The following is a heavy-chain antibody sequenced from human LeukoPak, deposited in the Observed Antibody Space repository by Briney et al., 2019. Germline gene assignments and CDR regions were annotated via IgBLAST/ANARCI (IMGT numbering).Heavy chain of an antibody. V-gene: IGHV4-4*02. CDR1: GGSISSRNW. D-gene: IGHD6-19*01. CDR3: ARSRAVAGFDY. J-gene: IGHJ4*02. CDR2: IYHSGST. Sequence: SETLSLTCAVSGGSISSRNWWSWVRQPPGKGLEWIGEIYHSGSTNYNPSLKTRVTISVGKSKNQFSLKLSSVTAADTAVYYCARSRAVAGFDYWGQGTLVTVSS.